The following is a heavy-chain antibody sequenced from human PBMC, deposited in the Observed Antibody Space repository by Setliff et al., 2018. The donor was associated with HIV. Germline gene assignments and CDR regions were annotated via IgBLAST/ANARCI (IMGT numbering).Heavy chain of an antibody. D-gene: IGHD5-12*01. V-gene: IGHV1-18*01. CDR1: GYTFTSYG. Sequence: ASVKVSCKASGYTFTSYGITWVRQAPGQGLEWMGWISAYNGNTDYAERVEDRIALTTDTSTNTAYMELTNLRSDDTALYFCVRDEKRAAGGSMYYFDYWGQGTLVTVSS. J-gene: IGHJ4*02. CDR2: ISAYNGNT. CDR3: VRDEKRAAGGSMYYFDY.